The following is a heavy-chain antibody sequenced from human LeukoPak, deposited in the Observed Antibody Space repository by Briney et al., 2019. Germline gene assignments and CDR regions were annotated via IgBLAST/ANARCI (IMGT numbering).Heavy chain of an antibody. CDR3: ARGGIVRYFDWLLAQPFDY. CDR1: GGSISSYS. CDR2: IYHSGST. J-gene: IGHJ4*02. D-gene: IGHD3-9*01. V-gene: IGHV4-30-2*01. Sequence: SETLSLTCTVSGGSISSYSWSWIRQPPGKGLEWIGYIYHSGSTYYNPSLKSRVTISVDRSKNQFSLKLSSVTAADTAVYYCARGGIVRYFDWLLAQPFDYWGQGTLVTVSS.